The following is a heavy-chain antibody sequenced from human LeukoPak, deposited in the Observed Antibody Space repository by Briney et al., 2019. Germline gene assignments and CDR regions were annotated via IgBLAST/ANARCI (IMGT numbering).Heavy chain of an antibody. CDR2: ISGGGGRT. Sequence: PGGSLRLSCAASGFTFSNYAMSWVRQAPGKGLEWVSSISGGGGRTYYADSMEGRFTISRDNSKNTLYLQMNSLRAEDTAVYYCAKSETTVTRDDYWGQGTLVTVSS. D-gene: IGHD4-17*01. CDR3: AKSETTVTRDDY. CDR1: GFTFSNYA. V-gene: IGHV3-23*01. J-gene: IGHJ4*02.